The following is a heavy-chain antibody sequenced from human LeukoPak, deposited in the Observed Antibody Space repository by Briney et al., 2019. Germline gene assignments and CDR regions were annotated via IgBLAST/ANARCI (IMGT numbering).Heavy chain of an antibody. D-gene: IGHD5-12*01. V-gene: IGHV1-18*01. Sequence: ASVEVSCKASGYTFTSYGISWVRQAPGQGLEWMGWISAYNGNTNYAQKLQGRVTMTTDTSTSTAYMELRSLRSDDTAVYYCAREVRGYSGYDLNWFDPWGQGTLVTVSS. CDR3: AREVRGYSGYDLNWFDP. J-gene: IGHJ5*02. CDR2: ISAYNGNT. CDR1: GYTFTSYG.